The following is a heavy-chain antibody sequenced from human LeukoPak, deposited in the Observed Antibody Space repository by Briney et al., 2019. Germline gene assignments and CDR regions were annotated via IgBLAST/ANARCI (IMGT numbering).Heavy chain of an antibody. CDR3: ARVTGSGSYYNPFDY. D-gene: IGHD3-10*01. CDR1: GFTFSSYW. V-gene: IGHV3-74*01. CDR2: INSDGSST. J-gene: IGHJ4*02. Sequence: PGGSLRLSCAASGFTFSSYWMHWVRQAPGKGLVWVSRINSDGSSTSYADSVKGRFTISRDNAKNTLYLQMNGLRAEDTAVYYCARVTGSGSYYNPFDYWGQGTLVTVSS.